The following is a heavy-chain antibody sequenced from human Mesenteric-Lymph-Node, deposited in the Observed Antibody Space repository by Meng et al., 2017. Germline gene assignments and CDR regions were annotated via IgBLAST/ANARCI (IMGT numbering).Heavy chain of an antibody. CDR2: INSDGSST. J-gene: IGHJ4*02. CDR3: AKEGRSGAYYGYYFDY. D-gene: IGHD4/OR15-4a*01. V-gene: IGHV3-74*01. Sequence: EVQLVESGGGLVQPGGSLRLSWSVSGFTFSGSWMHWVRQAPGKGLVWVSRINSDGSSTSYADSMKGQFTISRDNSRNTLYLQMNSLTPEDTALYYCAKEGRSGAYYGYYFDYWGQGTLVTVSS. CDR1: GFTFSGSW.